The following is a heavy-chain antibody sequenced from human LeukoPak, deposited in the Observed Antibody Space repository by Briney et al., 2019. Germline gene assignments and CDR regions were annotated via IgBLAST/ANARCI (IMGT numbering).Heavy chain of an antibody. Sequence: GGSLRLSCAASGFTFSSYSMNWVRQAPGKGLEWVSSISSTSNYIYYADSVKGRFTVSRDNAKNSLYLQMNSLRAEDTAVYYCATPAAGPRAEYSQHWGQGTLVTVSP. CDR2: ISSTSNYI. J-gene: IGHJ1*01. CDR1: GFTFSSYS. CDR3: ATPAAGPRAEYSQH. D-gene: IGHD6-13*01. V-gene: IGHV3-21*01.